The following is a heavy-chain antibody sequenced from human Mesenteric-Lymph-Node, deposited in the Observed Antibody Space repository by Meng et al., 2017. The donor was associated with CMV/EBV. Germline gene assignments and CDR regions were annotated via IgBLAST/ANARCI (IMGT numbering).Heavy chain of an antibody. CDR2: IGSSGRYI. V-gene: IGHV3-21*01. J-gene: IGHJ4*02. Sequence: GESLKISCAASGFTFSSYAMIWVRQAPGKGLQWVSSIGSSGRYIYYGDSVRGRFTISRDNAKSSLYLQMNSLRAEDTAVYHCARGIEWLRYEFDYWGPGTPVTVSS. CDR1: GFTFSSYA. CDR3: ARGIEWLRYEFDY. D-gene: IGHD5-12*01.